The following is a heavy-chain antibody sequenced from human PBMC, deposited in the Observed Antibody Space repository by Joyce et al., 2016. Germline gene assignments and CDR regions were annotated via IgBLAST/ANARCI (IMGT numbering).Heavy chain of an antibody. D-gene: IGHD2-15*01. CDR3: ARDHQLSTPPFDY. CDR2: ITSLGTYG. Sequence: EVQLLESGGGLAKPGGSLRLSCAVAGFTFGRHTMNWVRQAPGKGLEWISSITSLGTYGCYADSVKGRFTISRDNAKKLLHLQMDSLRAEDTAVYYCARDHQLSTPPFDYWGQGVLVTVSS. CDR1: GFTFGRHT. V-gene: IGHV3-21*01. J-gene: IGHJ4*02.